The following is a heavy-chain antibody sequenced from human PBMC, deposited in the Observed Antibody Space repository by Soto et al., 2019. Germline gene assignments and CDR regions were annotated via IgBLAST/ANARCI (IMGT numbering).Heavy chain of an antibody. CDR3: TRGVYGGYEY. CDR1: GGTFSSYS. Sequence: SLKVSCKASGGTFSSYSITWVRQAPGQGLEWMGGIIPIFGTANYAQKFQGRVTITADESTSTGYMEMSSLRSEDTAVYYCTRGVYGGYEYWGQGTLVTVSS. D-gene: IGHD5-12*01. J-gene: IGHJ4*02. CDR2: IIPIFGTA. V-gene: IGHV1-69*13.